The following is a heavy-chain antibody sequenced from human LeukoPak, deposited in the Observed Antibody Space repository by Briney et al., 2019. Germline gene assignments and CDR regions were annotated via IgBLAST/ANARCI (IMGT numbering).Heavy chain of an antibody. V-gene: IGHV4-59*01. D-gene: IGHD3-10*01. J-gene: IGHJ4*02. CDR3: ARAGVRGVFDY. Sequence: SETLSLTCTVSGGSISTYYWSWIRQPPGKGLEWIAYIYYSGSTNYNPSLKSRVTISVDTSKNQFSLKLSSVTAADTAVYYCARAGVRGVFDYWGQGTLVTVSS. CDR1: GGSISTYY. CDR2: IYYSGST.